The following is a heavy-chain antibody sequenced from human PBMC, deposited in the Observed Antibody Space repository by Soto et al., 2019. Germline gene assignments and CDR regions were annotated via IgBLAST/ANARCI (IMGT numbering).Heavy chain of an antibody. D-gene: IGHD3-22*01. CDR3: ARAHYYDSSGYYY. J-gene: IGHJ4*02. Sequence: SETLSLTCAVYGGSFSGYYWSWIRQPPGKGLEWIGEINHSGSTNYNPSLKSRVTISVDTSKNQFSLKLSSVTAADTAVYYCARAHYYDSSGYYYWGQGTLVTVSS. CDR2: INHSGST. V-gene: IGHV4-34*01. CDR1: GGSFSGYY.